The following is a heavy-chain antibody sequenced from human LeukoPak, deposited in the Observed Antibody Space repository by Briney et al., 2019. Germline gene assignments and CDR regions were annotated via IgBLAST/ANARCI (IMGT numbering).Heavy chain of an antibody. CDR2: IRYDGNNK. V-gene: IGHV3-30*02. Sequence: PGGSLRLSCGASGFTFSNYGMLWVRQAPGKGLDWVAFIRYDGNNKLYADSVEGRFTISRDNSKNTLYLHINSLRAEDTAVYYCVKDNPLDYWGQGTLVIVSS. D-gene: IGHD1-14*01. CDR1: GFTFSNYG. CDR3: VKDNPLDY. J-gene: IGHJ4*02.